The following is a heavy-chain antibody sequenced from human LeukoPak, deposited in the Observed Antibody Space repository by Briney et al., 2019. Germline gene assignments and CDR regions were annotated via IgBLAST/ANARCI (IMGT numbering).Heavy chain of an antibody. J-gene: IGHJ4*02. CDR3: VRDQPIGYSNGYPFDY. D-gene: IGHD5-18*01. V-gene: IGHV3-11*04. Sequence: PGGSLRLSCAASGFTFSDYYMSWIRQAPGKGLEWVSYISSSGSTIYYADSVKGRFTISRDNAKNSLYLQMNSLRAEDTAVCYCVRDQPIGYSNGYPFDYWGQGTLVTVSS. CDR2: ISSSGSTI. CDR1: GFTFSDYY.